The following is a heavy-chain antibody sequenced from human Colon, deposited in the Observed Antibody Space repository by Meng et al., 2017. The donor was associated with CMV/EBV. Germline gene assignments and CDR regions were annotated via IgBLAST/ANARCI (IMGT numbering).Heavy chain of an antibody. CDR2: IYYSGSN. CDR1: GGPIIPHY. J-gene: IGHJ5*02. Sequence: SETLSLTCNVSGGPIIPHYWSWIRQPPGKGLEWIGYIYYSGSNKYNPSLKSRVTMSVDTSKNQFSLKLNSVTAADTAVYYCVKGRCYYDSSGHYAGFDPWGQGVLVTVSS. V-gene: IGHV4-59*11. CDR3: VKGRCYYDSSGHYAGFDP. D-gene: IGHD3-22*01.